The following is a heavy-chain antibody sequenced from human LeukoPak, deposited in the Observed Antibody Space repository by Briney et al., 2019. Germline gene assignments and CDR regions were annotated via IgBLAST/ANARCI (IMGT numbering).Heavy chain of an antibody. V-gene: IGHV4-59*01. CDR3: PGVPPPHDSGMGYMDF. CDR1: GDSICSYY. Sequence: SETLSLTCNVSGDSICSYYWTWIPQHPGKGLEWIGYIHYRGSTKYNPSLQSRVTIPVDTSKHQFSLKLTSVPAAHAAVYYFPGVPPPHDSGMGYMDFWGEGAT. D-gene: IGHD4-17*01. J-gene: IGHJ6*03. CDR2: IHYRGST.